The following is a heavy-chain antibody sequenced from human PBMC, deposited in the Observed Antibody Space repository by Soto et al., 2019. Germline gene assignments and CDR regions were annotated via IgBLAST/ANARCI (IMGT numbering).Heavy chain of an antibody. CDR2: IYYSGST. CDR1: GGSISSGGYY. J-gene: IGHJ6*03. D-gene: IGHD3-22*01. Sequence: SETLSLTCTVSGGSISSGGYYWSWIRQHPGKGLEWIGYIYYSGSTYYNPSLKSRVTISVDTSKNQFSLKLSSVTAADTAVYYCASGHYYDSSGYYYYMDVWGKGTTVTVSS. V-gene: IGHV4-31*03. CDR3: ASGHYYDSSGYYYYMDV.